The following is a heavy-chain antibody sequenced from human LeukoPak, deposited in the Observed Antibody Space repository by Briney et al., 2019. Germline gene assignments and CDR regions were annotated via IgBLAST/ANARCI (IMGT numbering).Heavy chain of an antibody. Sequence: PGGSLRLSCAASGFTFSSSWMSWVRQAPGKGLEWVANIKEDGSEKYYVDSVKGRFTISRDNAKNSLSLQMSSLRAEDTAVYYCAKDRLRFSYWGQGTLVTGSS. V-gene: IGHV3-7*03. D-gene: IGHD3-16*01. CDR2: IKEDGSEK. J-gene: IGHJ4*02. CDR3: AKDRLRFSY. CDR1: GFTFSSSW.